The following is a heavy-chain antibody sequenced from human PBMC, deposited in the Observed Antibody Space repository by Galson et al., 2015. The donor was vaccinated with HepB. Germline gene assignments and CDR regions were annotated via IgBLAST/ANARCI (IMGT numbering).Heavy chain of an antibody. Sequence: SLRLSCAASGFTFNNHWMSWVRQAPGKGLEWVATINRDGTGKYYVDSVKGRFTISRDNAKNSLDLQMNSLRVEDTALYYCARGSNWGGDYWGQGTLVTVSS. D-gene: IGHD6-13*01. CDR1: GFTFNNHW. J-gene: IGHJ4*02. V-gene: IGHV3-7*01. CDR2: INRDGTGK. CDR3: ARGSNWGGDY.